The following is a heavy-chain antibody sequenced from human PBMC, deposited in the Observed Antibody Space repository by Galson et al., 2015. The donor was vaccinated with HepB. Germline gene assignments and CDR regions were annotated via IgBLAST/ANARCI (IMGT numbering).Heavy chain of an antibody. J-gene: IGHJ1*01. Sequence: SVKVSCKASGYTFNTYGITYVRQVPGQGLEWVGWINPDNGNTKYAQKLQGRVTMTTDTSTSTAYMELRSLRSDDTAVYYCARGPWFGELTGILVLQHWGQGTLVTVSS. CDR2: INPDNGNT. V-gene: IGHV1-18*04. CDR3: ARGPWFGELTGILVLQH. CDR1: GYTFNTYG. D-gene: IGHD3-10*01.